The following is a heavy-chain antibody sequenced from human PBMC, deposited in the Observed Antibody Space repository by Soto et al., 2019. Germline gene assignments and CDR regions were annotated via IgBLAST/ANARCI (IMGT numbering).Heavy chain of an antibody. D-gene: IGHD4-17*01. CDR2: IIPVFGTA. V-gene: IGHV1-69*12. J-gene: IGHJ6*02. CDR3: ARGDATKIVVTTYYGMDV. Sequence: QVQLVQSGAEVKKPGSSVKVSCKASGGSLSNYGISWVRQAPGQGLEWMGAIIPVFGTANYAQKFQGRVTITADESTSIVYMDETSLRSEDTAVYYSARGDATKIVVTTYYGMDVWGQGTTVTVSS. CDR1: GGSLSNYG.